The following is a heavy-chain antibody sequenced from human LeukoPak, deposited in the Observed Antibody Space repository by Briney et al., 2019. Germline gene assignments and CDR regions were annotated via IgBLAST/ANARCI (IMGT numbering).Heavy chain of an antibody. CDR3: ARSIDGSGSYLVY. CDR2: IIPILGIA. J-gene: IGHJ4*02. Sequence: ASVKVSCKASGGTFSSYAISWMRQAPGQGLEWMGRIIPILGIANYAQKFQGRVTITADKSTSTAYMELSSLRSEGTAVYYCARSIDGSGSYLVYWGQGTLVTVSS. V-gene: IGHV1-69*04. CDR1: GGTFSSYA. D-gene: IGHD3-10*01.